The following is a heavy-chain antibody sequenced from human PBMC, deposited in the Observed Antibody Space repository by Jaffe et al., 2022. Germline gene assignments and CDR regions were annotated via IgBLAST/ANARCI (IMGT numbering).Heavy chain of an antibody. D-gene: IGHD5-18*01. CDR1: GYSISSGYY. CDR3: ARLSGYSYGYFPFDY. Sequence: QVQLQESGPGLVKPSETLSLTCAVSGYSISSGYYWGWIRQPPGKGLEWIGSIYHSGSTYYNPSLKSRVTISVDTSKNQFSLKLSSVTAADTAVYYCARLSGYSYGYFPFDYWGQGTLVTVSS. J-gene: IGHJ4*02. CDR2: IYHSGST. V-gene: IGHV4-38-2*01.